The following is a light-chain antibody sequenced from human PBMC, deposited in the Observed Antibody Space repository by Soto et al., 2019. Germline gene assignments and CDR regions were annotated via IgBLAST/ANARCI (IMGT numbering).Light chain of an antibody. J-gene: IGKJ3*01. CDR3: QQFHDWPMT. CDR1: QSISSN. Sequence: EIVMTQSPATLSVSPGERATLSCRASQSISSNLAWYQQKPGQAPRLLISGASTRATGIPARFSGSGSGTDFTLTISSLQFEDFAVYYCQQFHDWPMTFGPGTKVDIK. V-gene: IGKV3-15*01. CDR2: GAS.